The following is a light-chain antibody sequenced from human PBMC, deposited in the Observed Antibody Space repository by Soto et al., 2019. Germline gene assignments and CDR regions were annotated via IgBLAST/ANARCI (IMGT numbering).Light chain of an antibody. J-gene: IGLJ2*01. CDR2: EAS. Sequence: QSALTQPASVSGSPGQSITISCTGTSSNVGSYNLVSWYQQHPGEAPKLMIYEASKRPSGVSNRFSGSMSGNTASLTISGLQAEDEADYYCCSYAGSDTMIFGGGTKLTVL. CDR1: SSNVGSYNL. CDR3: CSYAGSDTMI. V-gene: IGLV2-23*01.